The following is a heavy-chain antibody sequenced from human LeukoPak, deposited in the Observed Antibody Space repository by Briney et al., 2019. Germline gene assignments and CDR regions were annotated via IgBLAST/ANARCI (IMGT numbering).Heavy chain of an antibody. CDR3: AKVGLQSAAVADYYFDY. CDR2: IYSGGGT. V-gene: IGHV3-66*01. D-gene: IGHD6-19*01. Sequence: GGSLRLSCAASGFTVSSNYMSWVRQAPGKGLEWVSVIYSGGGTYFADSVKGRFTISRDNSKNTLYLQMNSLRAEDTAVYYCAKVGLQSAAVADYYFDYWGQGTLVTVSS. J-gene: IGHJ4*02. CDR1: GFTVSSNY.